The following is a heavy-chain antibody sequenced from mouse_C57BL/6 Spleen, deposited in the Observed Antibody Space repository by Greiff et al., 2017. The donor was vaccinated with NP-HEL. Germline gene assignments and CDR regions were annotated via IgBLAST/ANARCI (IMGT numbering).Heavy chain of an antibody. Sequence: QVQLQQSGAELVKPGASVKLSCKASGYTFTEYTIHWVKQRSGQGLEWIGWFYPGSGSIKYNEKFKDKATLTADKSSSTVYMELSRLTSEDSAVYFCARHERGSLYYDYDGYYFDYWGQGTTLTVSS. CDR2: FYPGSGSI. CDR3: ARHERGSLYYDYDGYYFDY. J-gene: IGHJ2*01. V-gene: IGHV1-62-2*01. D-gene: IGHD2-4*01. CDR1: GYTFTEYT.